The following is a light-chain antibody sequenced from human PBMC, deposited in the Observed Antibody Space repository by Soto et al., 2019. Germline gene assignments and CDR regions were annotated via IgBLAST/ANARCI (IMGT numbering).Light chain of an antibody. CDR1: SSDVGGYNY. V-gene: IGLV2-14*01. Sequence: QSALTQPASVSGSPGQSITISCTGTSSDVGGYNYVSWYQQHPGKAPKLMIFDVSDRPSGVSDRFSGSKSGNTASLTISGLQAEGEADYYCSSYARSSPVVFGGGTKLTVL. CDR2: DVS. J-gene: IGLJ2*01. CDR3: SSYARSSPVV.